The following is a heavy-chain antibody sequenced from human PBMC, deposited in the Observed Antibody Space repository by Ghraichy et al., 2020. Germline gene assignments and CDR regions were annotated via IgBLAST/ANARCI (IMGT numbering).Heavy chain of an antibody. J-gene: IGHJ6*02. V-gene: IGHV4-4*02. CDR3: ARDMRYYGSGTYLVHGMAV. CDR1: GGSISNSNW. D-gene: IGHD3-10*01. Sequence: SETLSLTCTVSGGSISNSNWWSGGRQPPGKGREWIGDIYHTGSTDFNPSLKSRVTISVDKSKNYFSLKVTSVTAADTAAYYCARDMRYYGSGTYLVHGMAVWGQGTTVTV. CDR2: IYHTGST.